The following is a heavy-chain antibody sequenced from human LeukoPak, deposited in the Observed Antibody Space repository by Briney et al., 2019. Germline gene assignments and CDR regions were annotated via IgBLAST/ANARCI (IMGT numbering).Heavy chain of an antibody. Sequence: ASVKVSCKASGYTFTSYGISWVRRAPGQGLEWMGWISAYNGNTNYAQKLQGRVTMTTDTSTSTAYMELRSLRSDDTAVYYCARDGIVVVVAATLPLDYWGQGTLVTVSS. J-gene: IGHJ4*02. V-gene: IGHV1-18*01. D-gene: IGHD2-15*01. CDR2: ISAYNGNT. CDR1: GYTFTSYG. CDR3: ARDGIVVVVAATLPLDY.